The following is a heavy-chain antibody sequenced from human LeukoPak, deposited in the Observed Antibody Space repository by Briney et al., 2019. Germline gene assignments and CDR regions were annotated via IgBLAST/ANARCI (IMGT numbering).Heavy chain of an antibody. Sequence: SETLSLTCAVSGGSISSSNWWSRVRQPPGKGLEWSGENYHSGSTNYNPSLTSRVTISVDKSKNQFSLKLSSVTAADTAVYYCARTLGDPGWFDPWGQGTLVTVSS. V-gene: IGHV4-4*02. CDR3: ARTLGDPGWFDP. CDR1: GGSISSSNW. D-gene: IGHD4-17*01. J-gene: IGHJ5*02. CDR2: NYHSGST.